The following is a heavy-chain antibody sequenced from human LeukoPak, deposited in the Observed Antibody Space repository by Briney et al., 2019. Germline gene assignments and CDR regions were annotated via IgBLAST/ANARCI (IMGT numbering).Heavy chain of an antibody. V-gene: IGHV3-21*01. J-gene: IGHJ4*02. CDR2: ISXXGSYI. Sequence: ISXXGSYIYYADSVKGRFTISRDNAKNTLYLQMNSLRAEDTAVYYCAKDGRWDPTRHGETYYFDYWGQGTLVTVSS. CDR3: AKDGRWDPTRHGETYYFDY. D-gene: IGHD4-23*01.